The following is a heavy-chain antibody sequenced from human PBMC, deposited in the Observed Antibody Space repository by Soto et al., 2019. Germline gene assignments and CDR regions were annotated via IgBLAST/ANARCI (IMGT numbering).Heavy chain of an antibody. Sequence: QVQLVQSGAEVKKPGSSVKVSCKASGGTFSSYAISWVRQAPGQGLEWMGGIIPIFGTANYAQKFQGRVTITADESTSTAHMELRGLRSEDTAVYYCARERTTGTTGDDAFDIWGQGTMVTVSS. CDR3: ARERTTGTTGDDAFDI. V-gene: IGHV1-69*01. CDR1: GGTFSSYA. D-gene: IGHD1-1*01. CDR2: IIPIFGTA. J-gene: IGHJ3*02.